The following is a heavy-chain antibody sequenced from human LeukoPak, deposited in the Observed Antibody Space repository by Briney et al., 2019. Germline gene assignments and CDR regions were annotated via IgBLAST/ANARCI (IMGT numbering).Heavy chain of an antibody. V-gene: IGHV3-33*01. CDR2: IWFDGTKK. D-gene: IGHD3-10*01. CDR3: AREEATTVRGVSDY. Sequence: GGSLRLSCAASGFTFSIYGMHWVRQAPGKGLEWVALIWFDGTKKYCADSVKGRFTISRDNSKNTLYLQMNSLRAEDTAVYYCAREEATTVRGVSDYWGQGTLVTVSS. J-gene: IGHJ4*02. CDR1: GFTFSIYG.